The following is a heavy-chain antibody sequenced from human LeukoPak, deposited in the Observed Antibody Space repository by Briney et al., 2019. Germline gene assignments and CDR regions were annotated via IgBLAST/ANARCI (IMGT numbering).Heavy chain of an antibody. CDR2: IYYSGSI. CDR1: GGSLSRYY. J-gene: IGHJ4*02. D-gene: IGHD1-26*01. CDR3: ARHEELLRNFDY. Sequence: SETLSVTCTVSGGSLSRYYWSWIRQPPGKGLEWIGSIYYSGSIYYNLSLKSRVSISVDTSKNHFSLNLSSVTAADTAVYYCARHEELLRNFDYWGQGTLVTVSS. V-gene: IGHV4-39*01.